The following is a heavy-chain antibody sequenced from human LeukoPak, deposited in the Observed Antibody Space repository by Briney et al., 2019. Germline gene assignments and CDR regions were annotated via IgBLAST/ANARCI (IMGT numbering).Heavy chain of an antibody. D-gene: IGHD2-15*01. J-gene: IGHJ4*02. CDR3: ANSPLVLRVFDY. V-gene: IGHV4-39*01. CDR1: GGSISSSTDY. Sequence: SETLSLTCIVSGGSISSSTDYWGWIRQPPGKGLEWIGNVYYSGSTYYNPSLKSRVTISVDTSKNQFSLKLHSVTAADTAVYYCANSPLVLRVFDYWGQGALVTVSS. CDR2: VYYSGST.